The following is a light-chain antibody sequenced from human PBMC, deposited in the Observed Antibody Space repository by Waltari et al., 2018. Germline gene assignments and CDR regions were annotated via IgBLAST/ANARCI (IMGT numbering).Light chain of an antibody. CDR1: QRVNTN. Sequence: VLTQCPFTLSVSPGKTVTLSCRDSQRVNTNLAWYQQKPGQAPRLLIFAASTRAPGIPSRFGGSGSGTEFTLTITSLQFEDVGVYFCQQYHKWPPGGFGGGTKVEIE. CDR3: QQYHKWPPGG. V-gene: IGKV3-15*01. J-gene: IGKJ4*01. CDR2: AAS.